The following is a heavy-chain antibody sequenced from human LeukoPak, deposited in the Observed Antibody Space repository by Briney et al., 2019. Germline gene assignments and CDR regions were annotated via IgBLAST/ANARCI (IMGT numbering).Heavy chain of an antibody. CDR3: TRRVDATRWYDP. V-gene: IGHV3-30*03. D-gene: IGHD2-15*01. J-gene: IGHJ5*02. CDR1: GFTFSSYG. Sequence: GGSLRLSCAASGFTFSSYGMHWVRQAPGEGLEWVAVISYDGSNKYYADSVKGRFTISRDNAKNTLYLQMNSLRAEDTAVYYCTRRVDATRWYDPWGQGTLVTVSS. CDR2: ISYDGSNK.